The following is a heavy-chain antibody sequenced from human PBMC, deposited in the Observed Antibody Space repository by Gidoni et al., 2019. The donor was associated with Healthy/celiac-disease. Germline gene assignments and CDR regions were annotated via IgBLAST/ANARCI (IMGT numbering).Heavy chain of an antibody. CDR3: ARQRDSSGWYGAFDI. D-gene: IGHD6-19*01. Sequence: QVQLVEPGGGVVQPGRSLRLPCAASGFTFSSYAMHWVRQAPGKGLEWVAVISYDGSNKYYADSVKGRFTISRDNSKNTLYLQMNSLRAEDTAVYYCARQRDSSGWYGAFDIWGQGTMVTVSS. J-gene: IGHJ3*02. V-gene: IGHV3-30-3*01. CDR1: GFTFSSYA. CDR2: ISYDGSNK.